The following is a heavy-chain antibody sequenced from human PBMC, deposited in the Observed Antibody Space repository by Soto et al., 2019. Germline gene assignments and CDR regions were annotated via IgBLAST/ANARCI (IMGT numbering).Heavy chain of an antibody. D-gene: IGHD3-3*01. CDR3: AAAAKTITIFGVVRSGFDY. J-gene: IGHJ4*02. Sequence: SVKVSCKASGFTFTSSAVQWVRQARGQRLEWIGWIVVGSGNTSYAQKFQERVTITRDMSTSTAYMELSSLRSEDTAVYYCAAAAKTITIFGVVRSGFDYWGQGTLVTVSS. CDR2: IVVGSGNT. CDR1: GFTFTSSA. V-gene: IGHV1-58*01.